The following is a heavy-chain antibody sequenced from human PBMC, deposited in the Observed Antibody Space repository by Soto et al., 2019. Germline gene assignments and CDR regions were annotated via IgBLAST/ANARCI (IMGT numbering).Heavy chain of an antibody. CDR1: GFSLSTSGVG. Sequence: SGPTLVKPTQPLTLTCTFSGFSLSTSGVGVGWIRQPPGKALEWLALIYWNDDKRYSPSLKSRLTITKDTSKNQVVLKMTNMDPVDTATYYCAHSRPYYYDSSGYYQIGKDFDYWGQGTLVTVSS. D-gene: IGHD3-22*01. CDR3: AHSRPYYYDSSGYYQIGKDFDY. CDR2: IYWNDDK. V-gene: IGHV2-5*01. J-gene: IGHJ4*02.